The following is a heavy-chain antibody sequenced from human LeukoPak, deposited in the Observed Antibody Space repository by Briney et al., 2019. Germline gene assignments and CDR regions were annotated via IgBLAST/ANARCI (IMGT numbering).Heavy chain of an antibody. Sequence: ASVKVSCKVPGYTLTELSMHWVRQAPGKGLEWMGGFDPEDGETIYAQKFQGRVTMTEDTSTDTAYMELSSLRSEDTAVYYCATEDGLRYYYDSSGSSPGYFQHWGQGTLVTVSS. CDR2: FDPEDGET. D-gene: IGHD3-22*01. CDR3: ATEDGLRYYYDSSGSSPGYFQH. V-gene: IGHV1-24*01. J-gene: IGHJ1*01. CDR1: GYTLTELS.